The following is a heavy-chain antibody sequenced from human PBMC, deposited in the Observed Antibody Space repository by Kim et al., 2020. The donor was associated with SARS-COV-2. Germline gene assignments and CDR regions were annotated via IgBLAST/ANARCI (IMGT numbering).Heavy chain of an antibody. D-gene: IGHD3-22*01. CDR3: AKARITMIVVVITTRAYYYGMDV. Sequence: GGSLRLSCAASGFTFSSYAMSWVRQAPGKGLEWVSAISGSGGSTYYADSVKGRVTISRDNSKNTLYLQMNSLRAEDTAVYYCAKARITMIVVVITTRAYYYGMDVWGQGTTVTVSS. V-gene: IGHV3-23*01. J-gene: IGHJ6*02. CDR1: GFTFSSYA. CDR2: ISGSGGST.